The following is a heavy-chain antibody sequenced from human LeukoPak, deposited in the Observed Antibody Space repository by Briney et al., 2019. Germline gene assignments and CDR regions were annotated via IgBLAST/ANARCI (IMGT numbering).Heavy chain of an antibody. D-gene: IGHD5-12*01. Sequence: PSETLSLTCTVSGGSISSSSYYWGWIRQPPAKGLEWIGSVYYSGSTYYNPSLKSRVTISVDTSKSQFSLKLSSVTAADTAVYYCARRADRVSGYDGYYYYGMDVWGQGTTVTVSS. V-gene: IGHV4-39*01. CDR1: GGSISSSSYY. CDR3: ARRADRVSGYDGYYYYGMDV. J-gene: IGHJ6*02. CDR2: VYYSGST.